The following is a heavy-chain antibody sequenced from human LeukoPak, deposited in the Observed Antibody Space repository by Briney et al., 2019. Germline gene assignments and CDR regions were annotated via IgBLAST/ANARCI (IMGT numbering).Heavy chain of an antibody. CDR1: GGSISSYY. Sequence: PSETLSLTCTVSGGSISSYYWSWIRQPAGKGLEWIGRIYTSGSTNYNPSHKSRVTMSVDTSKNQFSLKLSSVTAADTAVYYCARGHLTETSYFDWSTPNWFDPWGQGTLVTVSS. CDR2: IYTSGST. J-gene: IGHJ5*02. V-gene: IGHV4-4*07. CDR3: ARGHLTETSYFDWSTPNWFDP. D-gene: IGHD3-9*01.